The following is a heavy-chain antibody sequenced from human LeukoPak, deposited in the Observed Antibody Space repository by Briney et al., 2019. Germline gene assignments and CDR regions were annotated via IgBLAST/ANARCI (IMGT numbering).Heavy chain of an antibody. CDR2: IRGGGPST. D-gene: IGHD3-22*01. CDR3: AKHSTGSSGYYYFDY. V-gene: IGHV3-23*01. CDR1: GFTFSNYG. Sequence: PGGSLRLSCAASGFTFSNYGMSWVRQAPGKGLEWVSGIRGGGPSTYYADSVKGRFTISRDNSENTLYLQMNSLRAEDTAVYYCAKHSTGSSGYYYFDYWGQGTLVTVSS. J-gene: IGHJ4*02.